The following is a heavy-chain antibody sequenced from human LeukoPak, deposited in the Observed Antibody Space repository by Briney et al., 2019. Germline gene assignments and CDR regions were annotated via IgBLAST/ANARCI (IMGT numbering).Heavy chain of an antibody. J-gene: IGHJ4*02. Sequence: SETLSLTCAVYGGSFSGYYWSWLRQSPGKGLEWIGEINHSGSTNYNPSLKSRVTISVDTSRNQFSLKLSSVTAADTAVYYCARRVTTIGRNDVDSWGQGTLVTVSS. CDR1: GGSFSGYY. CDR3: ARRVTTIGRNDVDS. D-gene: IGHD1-1*01. CDR2: INHSGST. V-gene: IGHV4-34*01.